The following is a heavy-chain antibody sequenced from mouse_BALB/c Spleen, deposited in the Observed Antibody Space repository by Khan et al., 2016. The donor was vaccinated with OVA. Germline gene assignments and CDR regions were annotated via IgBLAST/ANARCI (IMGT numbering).Heavy chain of an antibody. Sequence: DLVKPGASVKLSCKASGYTFTSYWINWIKQRPGQGLEWVGHIGPGSGNTYYNEIFKGKATLTVDTSSSTAYIQLSSLSSEDSAVYFCARSSYYGSSLYAMDYWGQGTSVTVSS. CDR1: GYTFTSYW. J-gene: IGHJ4*01. V-gene: IGHV1S41*01. D-gene: IGHD1-1*01. CDR3: ARSSYYGSSLYAMDY. CDR2: IGPGSGNT.